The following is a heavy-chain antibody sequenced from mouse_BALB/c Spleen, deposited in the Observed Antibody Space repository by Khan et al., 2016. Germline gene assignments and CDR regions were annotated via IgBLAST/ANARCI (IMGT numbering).Heavy chain of an antibody. CDR1: GYTFTNYG. CDR3: ARGPMNNYAMDY. CDR2: INTYTGEP. D-gene: IGHD2-3*01. J-gene: IGHJ4*01. Sequence: QVQLVQSGPELKKPGETVKISCKASGYTFTNYGMNWVKQAPGKGLKWMGWINTYTGEPTYADDFKGRFAFSLETSASTAYLQINNLKNEDTATSVYARGPMNNYAMDYWGQGTSVTVSS. V-gene: IGHV9-3-1*01.